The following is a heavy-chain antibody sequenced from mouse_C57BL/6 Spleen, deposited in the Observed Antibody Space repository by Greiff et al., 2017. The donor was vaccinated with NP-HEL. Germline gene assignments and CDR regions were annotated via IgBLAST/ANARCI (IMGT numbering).Heavy chain of an antibody. V-gene: IGHV1-55*01. CDR1: GYTFTSYW. J-gene: IGHJ2*01. CDR2: IYPGSGST. D-gene: IGHD1-1*01. CDR3: ARVTTGYGGYYFDY. Sequence: VKLQQPGAELVKPGASVKMSCKASGYTFTSYWITWVKQRPGQGLEWIGDIYPGSGSTNYNEKFKSKATLTVDTSSSTAYMQLSSLTSEDSAVYYCARVTTGYGGYYFDYWGRGTTLTVSS.